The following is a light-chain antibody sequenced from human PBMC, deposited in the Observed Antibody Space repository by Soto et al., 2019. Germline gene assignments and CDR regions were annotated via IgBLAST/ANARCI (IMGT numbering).Light chain of an antibody. CDR3: QVWDSSSAHGVV. V-gene: IGLV3-21*04. CDR2: YDS. Sequence: SYELTQPPSVSVAPGKTARITCGGNNIGSKSVHWYQQKPGQAPVLVIYYDSDRPSGIPERFSGSNSGNTATLTISRVEAGDEADYYCQVWDSSSAHGVVFGGGTKVTVL. CDR1: NIGSKS. J-gene: IGLJ2*01.